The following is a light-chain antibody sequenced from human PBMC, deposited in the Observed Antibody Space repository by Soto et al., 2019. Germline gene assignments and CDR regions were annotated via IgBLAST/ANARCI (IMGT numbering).Light chain of an antibody. CDR3: QQYNSYST. V-gene: IGKV1-5*01. CDR2: DAS. Sequence: DIQMTQSPSTLSASVGDRVTITCRASQSISSWLAWYQQKPGQAPKLLIYDASSLESGVPSRFSGSRSGTKFTLTISSLQPDDFATYYCQQYNSYSTFGGGTKAEIK. J-gene: IGKJ4*01. CDR1: QSISSW.